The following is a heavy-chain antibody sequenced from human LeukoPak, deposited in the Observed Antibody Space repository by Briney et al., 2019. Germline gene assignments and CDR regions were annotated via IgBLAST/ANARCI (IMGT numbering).Heavy chain of an antibody. J-gene: IGHJ3*02. V-gene: IGHV3-48*01. D-gene: IGHD3-3*02. CDR2: ITSTSSSI. CDR1: GFTLSRYS. Sequence: GGSLRLSCAASGFTLSRYSMNWVRQTPGKGLEWISYITSTSSSIYYADSVKGRFTISRDDAKNSLYLQMNSLRAEDTAVYYCARSQGALNIWGQGTSVTVSS. CDR3: ARSQGALNI.